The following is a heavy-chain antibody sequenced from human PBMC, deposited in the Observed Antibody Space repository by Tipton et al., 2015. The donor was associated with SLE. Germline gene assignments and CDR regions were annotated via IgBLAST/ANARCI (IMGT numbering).Heavy chain of an antibody. CDR3: ARGPPSVARFEYFDY. D-gene: IGHD5-12*01. CDR1: GGSISSGVSS. CDR2: IYHSGST. Sequence: TLSLTCTVSGGSISSGVSSWSWIRQPPGKGLEWIGYIYHSGSTYYNPSLKSRVTISVDTSKSQFSLRLSSLTAADTAVYYCARGPPSVARFEYFDYWGQGTLVTVSS. J-gene: IGHJ4*02. V-gene: IGHV4-30-2*01.